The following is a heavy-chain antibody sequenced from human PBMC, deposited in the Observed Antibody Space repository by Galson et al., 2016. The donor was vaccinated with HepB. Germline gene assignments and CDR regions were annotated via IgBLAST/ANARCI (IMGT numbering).Heavy chain of an antibody. J-gene: IGHJ4*02. CDR3: ARRDPATVAFDS. Sequence: SETLSLTCSVSDDSINSYYWSWIRQPPGKGLEWIGFIYYLGNTNYNPSLKSRVTVSIDTSKNQFSLKLTSVTAADTAVYFCARRDPATVAFDSWGQGTQVTVSS. V-gene: IGHV4-59*01. CDR2: IYYLGNT. CDR1: DDSINSYY. D-gene: IGHD2-15*01.